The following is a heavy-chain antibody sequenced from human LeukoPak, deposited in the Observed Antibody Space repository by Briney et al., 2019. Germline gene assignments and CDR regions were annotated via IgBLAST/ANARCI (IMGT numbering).Heavy chain of an antibody. D-gene: IGHD5-18*01. CDR3: ARDGGYSRGYTYYHMDA. CDR2: IYTSGST. Sequence: SETLSLTCTVSGASISSGSYYWSWIRQPAGEGLEWIGRIYTSGSTIHNPSLKSRITISVDTSKNQMSLNLSSVTASDTAVYYCARDGGYSRGYTYYHMDAWGKGTTVTVSS. V-gene: IGHV4-61*02. J-gene: IGHJ6*03. CDR1: GASISSGSYY.